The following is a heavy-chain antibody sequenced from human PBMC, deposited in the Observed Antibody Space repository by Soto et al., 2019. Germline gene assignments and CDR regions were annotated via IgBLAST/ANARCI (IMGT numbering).Heavy chain of an antibody. D-gene: IGHD6-13*01. CDR2: ISYDGSNK. V-gene: IGHV3-30*18. CDR3: AKDSSSYYFDY. Sequence: PGGSLRLSCGASGLTFSSYGMHWVRQAPGKGLEWVAVISYDGSNKYCADSVKGRFTISRDNSKNTLYLQMNSLRAEDTAVYYCAKDSSSYYFDYWGQGTLVTVSS. CDR1: GLTFSSYG. J-gene: IGHJ4*02.